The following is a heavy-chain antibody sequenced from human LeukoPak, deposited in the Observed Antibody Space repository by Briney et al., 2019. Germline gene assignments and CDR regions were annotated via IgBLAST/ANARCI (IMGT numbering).Heavy chain of an antibody. CDR3: VRDAS. CDR1: GVTVSSNH. Sequence: PGGSLRLSCAVSGVTVSSNHMSWVRQAPGKGLEWVSAIYSGGGTYYADSVKGRFTLSRDISKNTLYLRMNRLRAEDTAVYYCVRDASWGQGTLVTVSS. CDR2: IYSGGGT. J-gene: IGHJ4*02. V-gene: IGHV3-66*01.